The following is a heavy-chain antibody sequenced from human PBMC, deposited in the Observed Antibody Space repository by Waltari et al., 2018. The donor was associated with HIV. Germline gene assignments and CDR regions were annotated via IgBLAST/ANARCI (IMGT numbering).Heavy chain of an antibody. Sequence: QVRLQESGPGLVKPSETLSLTCTVSGVSVTSYYWNWIRQSPERGLEWIGYVHHTGASKCNPPLRSRVSMSVDTSKNEITLSLTSATAAETAVYYCARWCDTNCHTFDIWGQGTSVTVSS. CDR1: GVSVTSYY. CDR2: VHHTGAS. CDR3: ARWCDTNCHTFDI. D-gene: IGHD2-8*01. J-gene: IGHJ3*02. V-gene: IGHV4-59*02.